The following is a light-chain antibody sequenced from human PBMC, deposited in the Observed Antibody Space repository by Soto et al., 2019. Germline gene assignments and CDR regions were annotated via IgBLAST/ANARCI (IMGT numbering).Light chain of an antibody. CDR2: AAS. Sequence: TSSASTSVGERVTITCRASQGISRWLAWYQKKPGRAPKLLIYAASSLQSGVPVRFSGSGSGTDFTLSISSLEPEDVATYFCQQLDSFPLTFGQGTRLEIK. J-gene: IGKJ5*01. CDR3: QQLDSFPLT. CDR1: QGISRW. V-gene: IGKV1-12*01.